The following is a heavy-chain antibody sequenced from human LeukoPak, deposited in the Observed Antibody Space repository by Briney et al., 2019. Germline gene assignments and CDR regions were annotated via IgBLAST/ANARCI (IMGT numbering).Heavy chain of an antibody. J-gene: IGHJ5*02. D-gene: IGHD6-13*01. CDR2: IYYDESA. Sequence: SETLSLTCVVSGYSISSGYYWAWIRQPRGKGPEWIGHIYYDESAYYNPSLKSRVTISIDTSKNQFSLKLSSVSAADTAVYYCARAYSSSWYFNWSDPWGQGTLVTVSS. V-gene: IGHV4-38-2*01. CDR3: ARAYSSSWYFNWSDP. CDR1: GYSISSGYY.